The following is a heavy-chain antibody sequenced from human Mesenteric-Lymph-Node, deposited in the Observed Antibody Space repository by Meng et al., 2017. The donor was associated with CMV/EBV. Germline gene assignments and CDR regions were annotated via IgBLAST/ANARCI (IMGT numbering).Heavy chain of an antibody. CDR3: ARAQIIPDHYDWGRNAFDI. CDR2: IIPILAKL. J-gene: IGHJ3*02. CDR1: GGSLSDYA. D-gene: IGHD3-16*01. V-gene: IGHV1-69*05. Sequence: SVKVSCKASGGSLSDYAISWVRQAPGQGLEWVGGIIPILAKLSYAQNFQGRVTITTDESTSTAYMELSSLRSEDTAVYYCARAQIIPDHYDWGRNAFDIWGQGTMVTVSS.